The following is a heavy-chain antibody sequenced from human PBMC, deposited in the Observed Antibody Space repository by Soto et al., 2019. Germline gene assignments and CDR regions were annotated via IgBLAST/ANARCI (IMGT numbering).Heavy chain of an antibody. CDR3: AKTDYGDLTEYFQH. D-gene: IGHD4-17*01. CDR1: GFTFSSYS. CDR2: ISSSSSYI. J-gene: IGHJ1*01. V-gene: IGHV3-21*01. Sequence: GGSLRLSCAASGFTFSSYSMNWVRQAPGKGLEWVSSISSSSSYIYYADSVKGRFTISRDNAKNSLYLQMNSLRAEDTAVYYCAKTDYGDLTEYFQHWGQGTLVTVSS.